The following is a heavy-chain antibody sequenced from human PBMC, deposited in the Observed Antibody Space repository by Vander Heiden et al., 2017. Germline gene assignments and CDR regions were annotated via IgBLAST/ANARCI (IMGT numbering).Heavy chain of an antibody. Sequence: QVQLVESGGGVVQPGRSLRLSCAASGFTFSRYAMHWVRQAPGKGLEWVAVISYDGSNKYYADSVKGRFTISRDNSKNTLYLQMNSLRAEDTAVYYCARDPAHIVVVTEKGFDYWGQGTLVTVSS. CDR2: ISYDGSNK. J-gene: IGHJ4*02. V-gene: IGHV3-30*01. D-gene: IGHD2-21*02. CDR1: GFTFSRYA. CDR3: ARDPAHIVVVTEKGFDY.